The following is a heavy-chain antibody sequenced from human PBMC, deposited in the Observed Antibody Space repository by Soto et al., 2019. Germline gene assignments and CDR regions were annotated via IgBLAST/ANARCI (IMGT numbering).Heavy chain of an antibody. Sequence: QITLKESGPTLVKPTQTLTLTCTFSGFSLSTSGVGVGWIRQPPGKALEWLAVIYWDDDKRYSPSLKSRLTITNDPSTNQVVLTMTNVDPVDTATYYCAHRGSSGGTFYSFDCWGQGTLVTVSS. V-gene: IGHV2-5*02. CDR3: AHRGSSGGTFYSFDC. D-gene: IGHD6-19*01. CDR1: GFSLSTSGVG. CDR2: IYWDDDK. J-gene: IGHJ4*02.